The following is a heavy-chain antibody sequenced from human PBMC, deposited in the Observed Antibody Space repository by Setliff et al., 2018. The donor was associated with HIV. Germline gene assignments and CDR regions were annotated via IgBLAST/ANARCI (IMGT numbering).Heavy chain of an antibody. J-gene: IGHJ6*03. D-gene: IGHD1-26*01. Sequence: SETLSLTCIVSGGSISSSSYYWGWIRQPPGKGLEWIGTVYYSGSTYYNPSLKSRVTISVDTSENQFSLRLTSVTAADTAVYFCARGFGASYLFSGYMDVWGKGTTVTVSS. CDR3: ARGFGASYLFSGYMDV. V-gene: IGHV4-39*07. CDR2: VYYSGST. CDR1: GGSISSSSYY.